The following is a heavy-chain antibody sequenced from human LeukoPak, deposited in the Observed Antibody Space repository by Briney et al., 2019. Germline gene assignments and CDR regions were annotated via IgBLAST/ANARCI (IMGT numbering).Heavy chain of an antibody. CDR3: ARDYTRGIAARPLNWFDP. Sequence: GGSLRLSCAASGFTFSSYSMNWVRQAPGKGLEWVSSISSSSSYIYYADSVKGRFTISRDNAKNSLYLQMNSLRAEDTAVYYCARDYTRGIAARPLNWFDPWGQGTLATVSS. J-gene: IGHJ5*02. D-gene: IGHD6-6*01. CDR2: ISSSSSYI. V-gene: IGHV3-21*01. CDR1: GFTFSSYS.